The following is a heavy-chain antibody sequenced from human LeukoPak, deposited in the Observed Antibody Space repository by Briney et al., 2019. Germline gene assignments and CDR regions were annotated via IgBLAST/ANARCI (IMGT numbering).Heavy chain of an antibody. V-gene: IGHV4-4*07. Sequence: SETLSLTCTVSGGSICSYYWSWIRQPAGKGLEWIGRIYTSGSTNYNPSLKSRVTMSVDTPKNQFSLKLSSVTAADTAVYYCARDLMTNYYYYYYMDVWGKGTTATVSS. CDR1: GGSICSYY. CDR2: IYTSGST. D-gene: IGHD3-16*01. J-gene: IGHJ6*03. CDR3: ARDLMTNYYYYYYMDV.